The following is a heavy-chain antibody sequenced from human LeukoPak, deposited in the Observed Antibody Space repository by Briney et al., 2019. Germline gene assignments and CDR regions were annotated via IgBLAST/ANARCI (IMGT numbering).Heavy chain of an antibody. CDR3: ARDLGYSSGPNY. Sequence: PGGSLRLSCAASGFTFSSSAMSWVRQAPGKGLEWVSAISGSGGNTYYADSVKGRFTISRDNAKNSLYLQMNSLRAEDTAVYYCARDLGYSSGPNYWGQGTRVTVSS. CDR2: ISGSGGNT. J-gene: IGHJ4*02. CDR1: GFTFSSSA. V-gene: IGHV3-23*01. D-gene: IGHD6-19*01.